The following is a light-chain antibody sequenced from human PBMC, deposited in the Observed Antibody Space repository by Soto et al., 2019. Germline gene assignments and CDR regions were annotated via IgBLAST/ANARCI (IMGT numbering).Light chain of an antibody. Sequence: EIVLTQSPATLSVSPGERATLSCRASQSVSNNLAWYQQRPGQAPRLLIYGASTRATGISARFRGSGSGTEFTLTISSLQSEDFTVYYCQQYNKWPLFTFGPGTRVDFK. CDR3: QQYNKWPLFT. CDR1: QSVSNN. V-gene: IGKV3-15*01. CDR2: GAS. J-gene: IGKJ3*01.